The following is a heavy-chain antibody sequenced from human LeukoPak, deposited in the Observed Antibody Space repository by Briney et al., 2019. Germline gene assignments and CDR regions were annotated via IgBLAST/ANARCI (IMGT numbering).Heavy chain of an antibody. CDR3: ARMAQGWYTRQHYYYYMDV. J-gene: IGHJ6*03. CDR2: ISAYNGNT. CDR1: GYTFTSYG. Sequence: GASVKVSCKASGYTFTSYGISWVRQAPGQGLEWMGWISAYNGNTNYAQKLQGRVTMTTDTSTSTAYMELRSLRSDDTAVYYCARMAQGWYTRQHYYYYMDVWGKGTTVTVSS. V-gene: IGHV1-18*01. D-gene: IGHD1-1*01.